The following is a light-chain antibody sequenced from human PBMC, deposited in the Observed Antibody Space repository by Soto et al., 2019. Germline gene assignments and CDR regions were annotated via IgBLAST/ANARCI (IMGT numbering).Light chain of an antibody. V-gene: IGLV1-40*01. Sequence: QSVLTQPPSVSGAPGQRVTISCIGSNSNFGAGYDVHWYKQLPGAAPKLVIHGNNNRPSGVPDRFSGSKSGTSASLAITGLQADDEADYFCQSYDTGLSGSGVFGGGTKLTVL. J-gene: IGLJ3*02. CDR1: NSNFGAGYD. CDR3: QSYDTGLSGSGV. CDR2: GNN.